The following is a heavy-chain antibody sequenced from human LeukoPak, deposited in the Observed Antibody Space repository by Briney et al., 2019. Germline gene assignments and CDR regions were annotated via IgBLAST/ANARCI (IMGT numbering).Heavy chain of an antibody. CDR2: INPSGGST. D-gene: IGHD5-12*01. V-gene: IGHV1-46*01. CDR1: GYTFTSYG. CDR3: ARGAPTTRIGAGRFDY. Sequence: GASVTVSCKASGYTFTSYGISWVRQAPGQGLEWMGEINPSGGSTSYAQKFQGRITVTRDTYTNTVYMDLSSLRSEDTATYYCARGAPTTRIGAGRFDYWGQGSLLTVAS. J-gene: IGHJ4*02.